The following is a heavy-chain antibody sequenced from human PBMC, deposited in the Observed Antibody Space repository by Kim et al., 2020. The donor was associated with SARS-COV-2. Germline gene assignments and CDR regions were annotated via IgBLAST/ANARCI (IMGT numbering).Heavy chain of an antibody. CDR3: ARDPPRLYSSGYYYGVQTPGY. CDR2: INHSGST. J-gene: IGHJ4*02. Sequence: SETLSLTCAVYGGSFSGYYWSWIRQPPGKGLEWIGEINHSGSTNYNPSLKSRVTISVDTSKNQFSLKLSSVTAADTAVYYCARDPPRLYSSGYYYGVQTPGYWGQGTLVTVSS. CDR1: GGSFSGYY. D-gene: IGHD3-22*01. V-gene: IGHV4-34*01.